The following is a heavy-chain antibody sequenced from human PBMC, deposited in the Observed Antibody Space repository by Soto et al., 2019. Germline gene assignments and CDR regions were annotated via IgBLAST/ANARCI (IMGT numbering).Heavy chain of an antibody. J-gene: IGHJ6*02. CDR2: IYGSGRGI. CDR1: GLPHSNFA. D-gene: IGHD2-21*02. V-gene: IGHV3-23*05. Sequence: GGSLRLSCSASGLPHSNFAMMWVRQAPGKGLECVSGIYGSGRGIEYADSVKGRFTISRDNSKNTVYLQMTDLRADDTAVYYCAKAAVYSDGLWLMDHWGRGTKVTVSS. CDR3: AKAAVYSDGLWLMDH.